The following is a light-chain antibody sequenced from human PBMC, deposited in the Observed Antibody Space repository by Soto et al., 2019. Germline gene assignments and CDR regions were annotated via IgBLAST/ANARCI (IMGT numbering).Light chain of an antibody. V-gene: IGKV1-5*01. CDR2: DAS. Sequence: DIQMTQSPSTLSASVGDRVTITCRASQSISSWLAWYQQKPGNAPKLLIYDASSLESGVPSRFSGSGSGTEFTLTISSLQPDDFATYYCQQYNSYSRTFVEGTKVDIK. J-gene: IGKJ1*01. CDR1: QSISSW. CDR3: QQYNSYSRT.